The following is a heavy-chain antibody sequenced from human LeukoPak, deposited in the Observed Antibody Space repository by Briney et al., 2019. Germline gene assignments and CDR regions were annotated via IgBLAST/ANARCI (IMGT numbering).Heavy chain of an antibody. Sequence: SETLSLTCAVSGYSISSGYYWGWIRQSPGKGLEWIGSIYHSGSTYYNPSLKSRVTISVDTSKNQFSLKLSSVTAADTAVYYCARHPSYFGNFDYWGQGTLVTVSS. CDR1: GYSISSGYY. V-gene: IGHV4-38-2*01. CDR3: ARHPSYFGNFDY. CDR2: IYHSGST. J-gene: IGHJ4*02. D-gene: IGHD1-26*01.